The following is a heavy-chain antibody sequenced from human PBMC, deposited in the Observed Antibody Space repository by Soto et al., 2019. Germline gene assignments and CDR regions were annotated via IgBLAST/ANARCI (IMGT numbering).Heavy chain of an antibody. CDR2: ISNDGSIQ. J-gene: IGHJ6*02. Sequence: QVQLMESGGSVLQPGRSLRLSCAASGFTFSSYGMHWVRQAPGKGLEWVTIISNDGSIQYYGDSVKGRFTVSRDNSKNTLFLEMNILTAEDTATYYCPKDRRDSSGTCSRCFGMDVWGQGTTVTVSS. CDR1: GFTFSSYG. CDR3: PKDRRDSSGTCSRCFGMDV. V-gene: IGHV3-30*18. D-gene: IGHD3-22*01.